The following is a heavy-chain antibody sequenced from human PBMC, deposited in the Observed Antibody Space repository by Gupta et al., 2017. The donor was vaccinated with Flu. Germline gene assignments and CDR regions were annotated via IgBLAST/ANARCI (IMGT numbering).Heavy chain of an antibody. D-gene: IGHD2-2*01. CDR1: YS. CDR2: ISISGTYI. CDR3: ARDPHGSSTSGWFDP. Sequence: YSMNWVRQAPGKGLEWVSFISISGTYIYYADSVKGRFTISRDDAKNSLFLQMNSLRAEDTAVYYCARDPHGSSTSGWFDPWGQGTLVTVSS. J-gene: IGHJ5*02. V-gene: IGHV3-21*01.